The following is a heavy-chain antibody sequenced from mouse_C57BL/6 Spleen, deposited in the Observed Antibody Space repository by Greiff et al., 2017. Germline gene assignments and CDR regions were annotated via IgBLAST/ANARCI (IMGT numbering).Heavy chain of an antibody. CDR1: GYSITSGYY. V-gene: IGHV3-6*01. Sequence: EVQVVESGPGLVKPSQSLSLTCSVTGYSITSGYYWNWIRQFPGNKLEWMGYISYDGSNNYNPSLKNRISITRDTSKNQFFLKLNSVTTEDTATYYCARGRLWDSNYVYFDYWGQGTTLTVSS. D-gene: IGHD2-5*01. CDR3: ARGRLWDSNYVYFDY. CDR2: ISYDGSN. J-gene: IGHJ2*01.